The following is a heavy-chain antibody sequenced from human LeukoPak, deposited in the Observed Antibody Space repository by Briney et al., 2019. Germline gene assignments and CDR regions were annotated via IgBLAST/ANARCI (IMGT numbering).Heavy chain of an antibody. CDR3: AKSGSSYGYYDY. CDR1: GFTFSSYW. CDR2: INSDGSST. Sequence: PGGSLRLSCAASGFTFSSYWMHWARQVPGKGLVWVSRINSDGSSTSYADSVKGRFTISRDNAKDTLYLQMNSLRAEDTAVYYCAKSGSSYGYYDYWGQGTLVTVSS. J-gene: IGHJ4*02. V-gene: IGHV3-74*01. D-gene: IGHD5-18*01.